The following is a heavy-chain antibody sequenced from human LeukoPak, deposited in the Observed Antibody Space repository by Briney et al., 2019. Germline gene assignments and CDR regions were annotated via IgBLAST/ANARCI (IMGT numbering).Heavy chain of an antibody. J-gene: IGHJ4*02. Sequence: ASVKVSCKASGYTFTSYGISWVRQAPGQGLEWMGWISAYNGNTNYAQKLQGRVTMTTDTSTSTAYMGLRSLRSDDTAVYYCARDSRHIVVVPAAIRFYYWGQGTLVTVSS. D-gene: IGHD2-2*01. CDR1: GYTFTSYG. CDR3: ARDSRHIVVVPAAIRFYY. V-gene: IGHV1-18*01. CDR2: ISAYNGNT.